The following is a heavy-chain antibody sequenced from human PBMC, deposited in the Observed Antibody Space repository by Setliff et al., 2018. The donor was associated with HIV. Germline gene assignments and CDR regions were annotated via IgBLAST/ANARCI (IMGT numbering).Heavy chain of an antibody. CDR3: ARTLRAAAMGYFDY. CDR2: IHHSGST. J-gene: IGHJ4*02. D-gene: IGHD5-18*01. V-gene: IGHV4-38-2*01. Sequence: TLSLTCAVSGYSISSGYYWGWIRQPPGKGLEWIGSIHHSGSTYNNPSLKSRVTISVDTSKNQFSLKLTSVTAADTAVYYCARTLRAAAMGYFDYWGQGTLVTV. CDR1: GYSISSGYY.